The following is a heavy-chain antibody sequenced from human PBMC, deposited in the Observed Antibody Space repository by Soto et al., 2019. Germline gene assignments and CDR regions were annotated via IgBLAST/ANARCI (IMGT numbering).Heavy chain of an antibody. D-gene: IGHD6-13*01. J-gene: IGHJ5*02. CDR3: TRDASRDSSARGWFDP. Sequence: PGGSLRLSCAASAFTFRSFTMNWVRQAPGKGLEWVSTISSNSAYICYTDALRGRFTISRDNAKNSLHLQMNSLRAEDTAVYYCTRDASRDSSARGWFDPWGPGTLVTVSS. CDR2: ISSNSAYI. V-gene: IGHV3-21*01. CDR1: AFTFRSFT.